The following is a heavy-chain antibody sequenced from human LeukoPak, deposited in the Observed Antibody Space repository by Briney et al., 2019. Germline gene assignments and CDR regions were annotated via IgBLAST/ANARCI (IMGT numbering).Heavy chain of an antibody. CDR3: ARVFPDYDILTAP. D-gene: IGHD3-9*01. J-gene: IGHJ5*02. CDR2: ISSSSSYI. V-gene: IGHV3-21*01. CDR1: GFTFSSYS. Sequence: PGGSLRLSCAASGFTFSSYSMNWVRQAPGKGLEWVSSISSSSSYIYYADSVKGRFAISRDNAKNSLYLQMNSLRAEDTAVYYCARVFPDYDILTAPWGQGTLVTVSS.